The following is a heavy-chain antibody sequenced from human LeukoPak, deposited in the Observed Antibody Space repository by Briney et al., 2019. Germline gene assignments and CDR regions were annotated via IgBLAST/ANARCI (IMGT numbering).Heavy chain of an antibody. V-gene: IGHV3-23*01. CDR3: AEGGSSSWYSSWSDY. CDR1: GFTFSSYA. D-gene: IGHD6-13*01. J-gene: IGHJ4*02. Sequence: GGSLRLSCAASGFTFSSYAMSWVRQAPGKGLEWVSAISGSGGSTYYADSVKGRFTISRDNSKNTLYLQMNSLRAEDTAVYYCAEGGSSSWYSSWSDYWGQGTLVTVSS. CDR2: ISGSGGST.